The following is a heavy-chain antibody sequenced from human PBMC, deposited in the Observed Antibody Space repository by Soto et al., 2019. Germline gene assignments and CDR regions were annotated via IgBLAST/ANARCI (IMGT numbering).Heavy chain of an antibody. V-gene: IGHV1-3*01. J-gene: IGHJ4*02. CDR3: AREAPPEDY. CDR2: INADNGNT. Sequence: ASVKVSCKASGYTFTSYAMHWVRQAPGQRLEWMGWINADNGNTKYAQKLQGRVTMTTDTSTSTAYMELRSLRSDDTAVYFCAREAPPEDYWGQGTLVTVSS. CDR1: GYTFTSYA.